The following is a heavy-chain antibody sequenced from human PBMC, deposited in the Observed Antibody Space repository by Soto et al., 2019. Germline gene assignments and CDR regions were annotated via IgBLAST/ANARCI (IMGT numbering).Heavy chain of an antibody. D-gene: IGHD3-9*01. Sequence: GASVKVSCKASGYTFGHFYITWVRQAPGRGLEWMGAISPHNRNTNYAQKFRGRVTMTTDTSTSTAYMELRSLRSDDTAVYYCARDEGGYNILTGYYKAHHFDQWGQGALVTVSS. CDR2: ISPHNRNT. CDR1: GYTFGHFY. V-gene: IGHV1-18*01. J-gene: IGHJ4*02. CDR3: ARDEGGYNILTGYYKAHHFDQ.